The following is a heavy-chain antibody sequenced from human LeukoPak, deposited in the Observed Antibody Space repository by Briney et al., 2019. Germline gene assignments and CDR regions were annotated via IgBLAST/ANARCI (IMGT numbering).Heavy chain of an antibody. CDR3: AKTMVRGRTDAFDT. CDR1: GFTFSSYA. J-gene: IGHJ3*02. Sequence: GRSLRLSCAASGFTFSSYAMHWVRQAPGKGLEWVAVISYDGSNKYYADSVKGRFTISRDNSKNTLYLQMNSLRAEDTAVYYCAKTMVRGRTDAFDTWGQGTMVTVSS. D-gene: IGHD3-10*01. CDR2: ISYDGSNK. V-gene: IGHV3-30*18.